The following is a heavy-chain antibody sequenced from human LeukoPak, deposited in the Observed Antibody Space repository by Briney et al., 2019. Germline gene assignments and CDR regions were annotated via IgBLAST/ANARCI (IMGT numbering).Heavy chain of an antibody. V-gene: IGHV5-51*01. CDR3: ARSYYYDSSGIDY. Sequence: GESLKISCKGSGYSFTSYWIGWVRQMPGKGLEWMGIIYPGDSDTRYSPSFQGQVTISADKSNSTAYLQWSSLKASDTAMYYCARSYYYDSSGIDYWGQGTLVTVS. CDR2: IYPGDSDT. D-gene: IGHD3-22*01. CDR1: GYSFTSYW. J-gene: IGHJ4*02.